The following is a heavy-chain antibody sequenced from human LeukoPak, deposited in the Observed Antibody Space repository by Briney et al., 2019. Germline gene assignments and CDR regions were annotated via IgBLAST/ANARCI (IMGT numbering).Heavy chain of an antibody. Sequence: GGSLRLSCAGSGFTFSNYWMHWVRQAPGKGLVWVSQINNDGSTTRYADSVKGRFTISRDNAENTLYLQMNSLRAEDAAVYYCARGYSSSWYNWFDPWGQGTLVTVSS. V-gene: IGHV3-74*01. CDR1: GFTFSNYW. CDR3: ARGYSSSWYNWFDP. D-gene: IGHD6-13*01. CDR2: INNDGSTT. J-gene: IGHJ5*02.